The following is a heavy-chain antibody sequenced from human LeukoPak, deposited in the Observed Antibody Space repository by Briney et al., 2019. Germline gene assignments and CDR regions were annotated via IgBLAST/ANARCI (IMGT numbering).Heavy chain of an antibody. J-gene: IGHJ3*02. CDR1: GYSFTSYW. CDR3: ASSFAADGSGSYSQGDAFDI. V-gene: IGHV5-51*01. D-gene: IGHD3-10*01. CDR2: IYPGDSDT. Sequence: GESLKISCKGSGYSFTSYWIGWVRQMPGKGLEWMGIIYPGDSDTRYSPSFQGQVTISADKSISTAYLQWSSLKASDTAMYYCASSFAADGSGSYSQGDAFDIWGQGTMVTVSS.